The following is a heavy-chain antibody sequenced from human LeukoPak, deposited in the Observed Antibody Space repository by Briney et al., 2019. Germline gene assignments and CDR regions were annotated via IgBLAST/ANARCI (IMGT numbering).Heavy chain of an antibody. CDR2: ISSSSSTI. CDR3: ARSGGYYMDV. Sequence: PGGSLRLSCAASGFTFSSYSMNWVRQAPGKGLEWVSYISSSSSTIYYADSVKGRFTISRDNAKNSLYPQMNSLRAEDTAVYYCARSGGYYMDVWGKGTTVTVSS. V-gene: IGHV3-48*01. J-gene: IGHJ6*03. CDR1: GFTFSSYS.